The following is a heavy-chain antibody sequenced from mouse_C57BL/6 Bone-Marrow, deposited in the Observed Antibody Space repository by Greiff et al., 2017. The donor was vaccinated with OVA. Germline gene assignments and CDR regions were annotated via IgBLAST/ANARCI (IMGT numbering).Heavy chain of an antibody. CDR3: ARRNWDYYAMDY. J-gene: IGHJ4*01. CDR2: IYPGSGNT. V-gene: IGHV1-66*01. D-gene: IGHD4-1*01. Sequence: VQLQESGPELVKPGASVKISCKASGYSFTSYYIHWVKQRPGQGLEWIGWIYPGSGNTKYNEKFKGKATLTADTSSSTAYMQLSSLTSEDSAVYYCARRNWDYYAMDYWGQGTSVTVSS. CDR1: GYSFTSYY.